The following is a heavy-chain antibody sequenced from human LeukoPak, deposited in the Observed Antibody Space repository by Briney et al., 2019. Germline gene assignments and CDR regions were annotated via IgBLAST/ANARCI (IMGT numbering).Heavy chain of an antibody. J-gene: IGHJ4*02. V-gene: IGHV3-43*02. CDR3: AKDKRYSGYDPFDY. D-gene: IGHD5-12*01. CDR1: GFTFDDYA. Sequence: GGSLRLSCAASGFTFDDYAMHLVRQAPGKGLEWVSLISGDGGSTYYADSVKGRFTISRDNSKNSLYLQMNSLRTEDTALYYCAKDKRYSGYDPFDYWGQGTLVTVSS. CDR2: ISGDGGST.